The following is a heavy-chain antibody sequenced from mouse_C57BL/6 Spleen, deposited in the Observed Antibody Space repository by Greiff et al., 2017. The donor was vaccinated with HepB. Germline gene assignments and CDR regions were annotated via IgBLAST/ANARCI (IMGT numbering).Heavy chain of an antibody. Sequence: QVQLQQSGPELVKPWASVKISCKASGYAFSSSWMNWVKQRPGKGLEWIGRIYPGDGDTNYNGKFKGKATLTADKSSSTAYMQLSSLTSEDSAVYFCAREGIVTSFDYWGQGTTLTVSS. CDR3: AREGIVTSFDY. D-gene: IGHD2-5*01. V-gene: IGHV1-82*01. J-gene: IGHJ2*01. CDR1: GYAFSSSW. CDR2: IYPGDGDT.